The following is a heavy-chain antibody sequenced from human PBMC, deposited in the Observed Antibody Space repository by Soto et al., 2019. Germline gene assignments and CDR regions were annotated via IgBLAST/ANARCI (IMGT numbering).Heavy chain of an antibody. J-gene: IGHJ5*02. CDR3: ARESYGSGWPT. D-gene: IGHD6-19*01. Sequence: QVQLQESGPGLVKPSQTLSLTCTVSGGSISSGGYYWSWIRQHPGKGLEWIGYIYYSGSTYYNPSLRRRVTISVDTAKNQCSRKLSAVTAADTAVYYWARESYGSGWPTWGQGTLVTGSS. CDR2: IYYSGST. CDR1: GGSISSGGYY. V-gene: IGHV4-31*03.